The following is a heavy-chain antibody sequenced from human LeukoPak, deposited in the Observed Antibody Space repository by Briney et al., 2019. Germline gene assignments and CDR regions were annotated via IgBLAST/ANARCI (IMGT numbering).Heavy chain of an antibody. D-gene: IGHD3-16*02. V-gene: IGHV4-39*07. CDR2: IYYSGST. Sequence: PSETLSLTCTVSGGSISSSSYYWGWIRQPPGKGLEWIGSIYYSGSTYYNPSLKSRVTISVDTSKNQFSLKLSSVTAADTAVYYCARNGGQPYVWGSYRYYQPFDYWGQGTLVTVSS. CDR1: GGSISSSSYY. J-gene: IGHJ4*02. CDR3: ARNGGQPYVWGSYRYYQPFDY.